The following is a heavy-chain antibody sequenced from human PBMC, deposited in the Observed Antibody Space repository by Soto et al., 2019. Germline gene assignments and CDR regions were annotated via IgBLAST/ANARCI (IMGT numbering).Heavy chain of an antibody. D-gene: IGHD3-3*02. Sequence: PSETLSLTCVVSDYSISRGYYWGWFRQPPGKGLEWIGSIYHSGNAYYNPSLKSRVTLSIDTSKNQFSLKLRSVTAADTAMYYCARVKLAGRGSFHDWGQGTLVTVSS. J-gene: IGHJ4*02. CDR3: ARVKLAGRGSFHD. CDR2: IYHSGNA. V-gene: IGHV4-38-2*01. CDR1: DYSISRGYY.